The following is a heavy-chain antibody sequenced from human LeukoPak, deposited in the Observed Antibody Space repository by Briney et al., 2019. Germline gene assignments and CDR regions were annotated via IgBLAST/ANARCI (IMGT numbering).Heavy chain of an antibody. J-gene: IGHJ6*02. V-gene: IGHV4-59*08. CDR2: VHYSGTT. Sequence: PSETLSLTCTVSGGSISNYYWSWIRQPPGKGLEWIAYVHYSGTTDYNPPLKSRVTVSVDTSKNQFSLKLTSVIAADTAVYYCARHDNYKLPRGYYYRMDVWGQGATVTVSS. D-gene: IGHD1-1*01. CDR3: ARHDNYKLPRGYYYRMDV. CDR1: GGSISNYY.